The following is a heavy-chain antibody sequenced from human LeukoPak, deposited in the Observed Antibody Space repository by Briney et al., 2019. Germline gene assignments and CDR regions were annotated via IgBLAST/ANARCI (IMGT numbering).Heavy chain of an antibody. Sequence: SVKVSCKASGGTFISYAISWVRQAPGQGLEWMGGIIPIFGTANYAQKFQGRVTITADESTSTAYMELSSLRSEDTAVYYCATGGVGATPYFDYWGQGTLVTVSS. CDR3: ATGGVGATPYFDY. D-gene: IGHD1-26*01. CDR2: IIPIFGTA. V-gene: IGHV1-69*13. J-gene: IGHJ4*02. CDR1: GGTFISYA.